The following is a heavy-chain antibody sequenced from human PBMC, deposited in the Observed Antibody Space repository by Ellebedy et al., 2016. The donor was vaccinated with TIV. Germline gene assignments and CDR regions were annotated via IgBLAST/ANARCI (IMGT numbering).Heavy chain of an antibody. CDR3: ATPNYDILTGYLDY. CDR2: ISSSSSYT. CDR1: GFTFSDYY. Sequence: GGSLRLXXAASGFTFSDYYMSWIRQAPGKGLEWVSYISSSSSYTNYADSVKGRFTISRDNAKNSLYLQMNSLRAEDTAVYYCATPNYDILTGYLDYWGQGTLVTVSS. J-gene: IGHJ4*02. D-gene: IGHD3-9*01. V-gene: IGHV3-11*03.